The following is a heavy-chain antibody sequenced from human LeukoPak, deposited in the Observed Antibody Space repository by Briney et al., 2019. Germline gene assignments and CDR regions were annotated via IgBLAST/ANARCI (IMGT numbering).Heavy chain of an antibody. D-gene: IGHD2-15*01. CDR3: ARSFFAARFDY. CDR1: GFTFSSYW. V-gene: IGHV3-66*01. J-gene: IGHJ4*02. Sequence: GGSLRLSCVASGFTFSSYWMSWVRQAPGKGLEWVSVLYSDYSTYYADSVKGRFTISRDNSKNTLYLQMNSLRAEDTAVYYCARSFFAARFDYWGQGTLVTVSS. CDR2: LYSDYST.